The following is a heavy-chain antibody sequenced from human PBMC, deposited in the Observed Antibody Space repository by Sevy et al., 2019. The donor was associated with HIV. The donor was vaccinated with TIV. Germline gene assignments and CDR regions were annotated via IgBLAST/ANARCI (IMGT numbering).Heavy chain of an antibody. J-gene: IGHJ4*02. Sequence: VGSLRLSCAASGFTVSSNYMSWVRQAPGKGLEWVSVIYSGGSTYYADSVKGRFTISRDNSKNTLYLQMNSLRAEDTAVYYCARDAMNIWEGVRWGQGTLVTVSS. CDR1: GFTVSSNY. CDR3: ARDAMNIWEGVR. V-gene: IGHV3-53*01. CDR2: IYSGGST. D-gene: IGHD1-26*01.